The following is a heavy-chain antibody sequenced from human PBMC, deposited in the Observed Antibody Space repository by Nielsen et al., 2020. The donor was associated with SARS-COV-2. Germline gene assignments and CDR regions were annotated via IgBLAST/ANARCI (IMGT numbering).Heavy chain of an antibody. J-gene: IGHJ6*02. CDR3: ARGRLLWFGDLFYYYYGMDV. V-gene: IGHV3-69-1*02. Sequence: WILQPPGKGLEWVSSISSSSYIYYADSVKGRFTISRDNAKNSLYLQMNSLRAEDTAVYYCARGRLLWFGDLFYYYYGMDVWGQGTTVTVSS. CDR2: ISSSSYI. D-gene: IGHD3-10*01.